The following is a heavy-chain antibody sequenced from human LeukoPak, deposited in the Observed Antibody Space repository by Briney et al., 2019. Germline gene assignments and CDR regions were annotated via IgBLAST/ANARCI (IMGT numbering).Heavy chain of an antibody. D-gene: IGHD1-26*01. Sequence: GGSLRLSCAASGFTFSTYWMAWVRQAPGKGLEWVANIKGDESAKHQADSVKGRFTISRDNAQNSVYLHMRSLRGEDTAAYYCARDVGGSLDYWGQGTLVTVSS. V-gene: IGHV3-7*01. J-gene: IGHJ4*02. CDR2: IKGDESAK. CDR1: GFTFSTYW. CDR3: ARDVGGSLDY.